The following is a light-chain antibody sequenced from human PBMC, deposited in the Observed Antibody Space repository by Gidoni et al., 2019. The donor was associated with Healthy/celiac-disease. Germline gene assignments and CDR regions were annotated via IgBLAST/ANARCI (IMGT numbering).Light chain of an antibody. CDR2: AAS. J-gene: IGKJ4*01. CDR1: QSISSY. Sequence: DIQMTQSPSSLSASVGDRVTITCRASQSISSYLNWYQQKPGKAPKRLIYAASILQSGVPSRFSGSGSGTDFTLTISSLQPEDFATDYCQQSYSTPLTVGGGTKVEIK. V-gene: IGKV1-39*01. CDR3: QQSYSTPLT.